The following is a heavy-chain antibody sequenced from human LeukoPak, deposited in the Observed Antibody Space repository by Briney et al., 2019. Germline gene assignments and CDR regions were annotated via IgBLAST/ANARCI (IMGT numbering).Heavy chain of an antibody. CDR2: IKGVGSEK. D-gene: IGHD3-16*01. CDR3: GSDRTWQAY. J-gene: IGHJ4*02. V-gene: IGHV3-7*03. Sequence: GGSLRLSSAAPGFSFYIYWMSWVRQTPGKRLEWVANIKGVGSEKYYVDSVKGRFSLSRDNVKNTLYLEMNSLAGEDTAVCYCGSDRTWQAYWGQGTLVTVSS. CDR1: GFSFYIYW.